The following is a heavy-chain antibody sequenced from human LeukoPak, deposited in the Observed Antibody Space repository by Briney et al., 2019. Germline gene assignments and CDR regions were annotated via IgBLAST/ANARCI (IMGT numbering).Heavy chain of an antibody. J-gene: IGHJ3*02. CDR3: AREVSGRGDAFDI. D-gene: IGHD6-25*01. Sequence: SETLSLTCTVSRGSTSTYYWSWIRQPAGKGLEWIGRIYPSGNTNFNPSLMSRVTMSIDTSKNQFSLKLSSVTAADTAVYYCAREVSGRGDAFDIWGQGTMVTVSS. V-gene: IGHV4-4*07. CDR1: RGSTSTYY. CDR2: IYPSGNT.